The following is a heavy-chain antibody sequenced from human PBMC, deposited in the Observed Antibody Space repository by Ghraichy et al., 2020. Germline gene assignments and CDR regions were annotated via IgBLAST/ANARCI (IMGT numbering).Heavy chain of an antibody. D-gene: IGHD3-9*01. CDR1: GFSLSTSGMC. Sequence: SGPTLVKPTQTLTLTCTFSGFSLSTSGMCVSWISQPPGKALEWLARIDWDDDKYYSTSLKTRLTISKDTSKNQVVLTMTNMDPVDTATYYCARIRCYDILTGYYSGEDAFDIWGQGTMVTVSS. V-gene: IGHV2-70*11. CDR2: IDWDDDK. J-gene: IGHJ3*02. CDR3: ARIRCYDILTGYYSGEDAFDI.